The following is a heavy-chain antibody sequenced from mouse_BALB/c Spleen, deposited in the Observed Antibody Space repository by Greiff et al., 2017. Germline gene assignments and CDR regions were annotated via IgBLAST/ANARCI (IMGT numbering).Heavy chain of an antibody. CDR1: GFSLTGYG. J-gene: IGHJ4*01. Sequence: VQLQESGPGLVAPSQSLSITCTVSGFSLTGYGVNWVRQPPGKGLEWLGMIWGDGSTDYNSALKSRLSISKDNSKSQVFLKMNSLQTDDTARYYCARGGYGNYGDYYAMDYWGQGTSVTVSS. V-gene: IGHV2-6-7*01. D-gene: IGHD2-10*02. CDR3: ARGGYGNYGDYYAMDY. CDR2: IWGDGST.